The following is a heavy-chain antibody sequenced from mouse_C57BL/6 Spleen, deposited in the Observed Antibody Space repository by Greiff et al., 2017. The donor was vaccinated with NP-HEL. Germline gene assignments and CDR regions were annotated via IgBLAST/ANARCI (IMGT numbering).Heavy chain of an antibody. Sequence: QVQLQQSGAELVKPGASVKMSCKASGYTFTSYWITWVKQRPGQGLEWIGDIYPGSGSTNYNEKFKSKATLTVDTSSSTAYMQLSSLTSEDSAVYDGESCGSYDWYFDVWGKGTTVTVSS. J-gene: IGHJ1*03. CDR2: IYPGSGST. V-gene: IGHV1-55*01. CDR1: GYTFTSYW. D-gene: IGHD1-1*02. CDR3: ESCGSYDWYFDV.